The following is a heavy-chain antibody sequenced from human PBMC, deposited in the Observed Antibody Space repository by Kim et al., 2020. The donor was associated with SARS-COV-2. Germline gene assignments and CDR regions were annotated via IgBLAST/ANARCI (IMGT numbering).Heavy chain of an antibody. D-gene: IGHD3-9*01. CDR1: GFTFSSYA. CDR3: AKGQLEGYFDWLSKGGFDY. CDR2: ISGSGGST. V-gene: IGHV3-23*01. J-gene: IGHJ4*02. Sequence: GGSLRLSCAASGFTFSSYAMSWVRQAPGKGLEWVSAISGSGGSTYYADSVKGRFTISRDNSKNTLYLQMNSLRAEDTAVYYCAKGQLEGYFDWLSKGGFDYWGQGTLVTVSS.